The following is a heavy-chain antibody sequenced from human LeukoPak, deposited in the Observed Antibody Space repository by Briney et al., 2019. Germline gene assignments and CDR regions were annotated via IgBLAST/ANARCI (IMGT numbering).Heavy chain of an antibody. CDR1: GGSFSGYY. CDR3: AGQPYVWGSYRQFDY. V-gene: IGHV4-34*01. J-gene: IGHJ4*02. Sequence: SETLSLTCAVYGGSFSGYYWSWIRQPPGKGLEWIGEINHSGSTNYNPSLKSRVTISVDTSKNQFSLKLSSVTAADTAVYYCAGQPYVWGSYRQFDYWGQGTLVTVSS. CDR2: INHSGST. D-gene: IGHD3-16*02.